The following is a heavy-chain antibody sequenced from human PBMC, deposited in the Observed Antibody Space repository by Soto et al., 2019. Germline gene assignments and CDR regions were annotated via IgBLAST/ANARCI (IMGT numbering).Heavy chain of an antibody. CDR2: IVPMNGSP. Sequence: ASVKVSCKASGGMFYSSAINWVRQAPGQGLEWMGGIVPMNGSPKYAQKFQGRVTMTRDTSVNTSYMDLNRLNFDDSAIYYCVRGRSVLYLDLWGRGTQVTVSS. V-gene: IGHV1-2*02. J-gene: IGHJ1*01. CDR1: GGMFYSSA. CDR3: VRGRSVLYLDL. D-gene: IGHD1-20*01.